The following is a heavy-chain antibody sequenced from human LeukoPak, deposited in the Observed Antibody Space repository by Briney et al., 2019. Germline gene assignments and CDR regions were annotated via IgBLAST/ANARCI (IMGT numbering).Heavy chain of an antibody. D-gene: IGHD3/OR15-3a*01. CDR3: ASFVDFNYVFHY. CDR2: ISRSGGTI. Sequence: GGSLRLSCAASEFIFSNFDMNWVRQVPGKGLEWLSFISRSGGTIYYADSVKGRFTSSRDNAKKSLYLQMNSLRVEDTAVYYCASFVDFNYVFHYWGQGTLVTVSP. J-gene: IGHJ4*02. CDR1: EFIFSNFD. V-gene: IGHV3-48*01.